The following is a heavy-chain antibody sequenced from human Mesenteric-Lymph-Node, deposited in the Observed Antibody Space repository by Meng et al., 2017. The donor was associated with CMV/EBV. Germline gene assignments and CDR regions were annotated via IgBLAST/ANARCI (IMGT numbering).Heavy chain of an antibody. CDR3: AKEKDRFCSSTSCYPDY. CDR1: GFTFSSYA. D-gene: IGHD2-2*01. CDR2: ISGSGGTT. J-gene: IGHJ4*02. V-gene: IGHV3-23*01. Sequence: GESLKISCAASGFTFSSYAMSWVRQAPGKGLEWVSAISGSGGTTYYADSVKGRFTISSDNSKNTLYLQMNSLRAEDTAVYYCAKEKDRFCSSTSCYPDYWGQGTLVTVSS.